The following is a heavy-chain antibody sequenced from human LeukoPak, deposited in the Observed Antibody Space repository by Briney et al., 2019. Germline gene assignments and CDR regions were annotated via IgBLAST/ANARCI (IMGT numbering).Heavy chain of an antibody. CDR2: ISHDGSLK. V-gene: IGHV3-30*09. J-gene: IGHJ4*02. Sequence: PGGSLRLSCAASGFTFSSHTIHWVRQAPGKGLEWVALISHDGSLKYYADSVKGRFAISRDNSKNMLYLQLNSLRAEDTSVYYCAKDNSDDYLGSLFYWGQGTLVTVSS. D-gene: IGHD7-27*01. CDR3: AKDNSDDYLGSLFY. CDR1: GFTFSSHT.